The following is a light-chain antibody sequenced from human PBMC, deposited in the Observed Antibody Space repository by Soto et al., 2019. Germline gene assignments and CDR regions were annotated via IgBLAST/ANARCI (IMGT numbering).Light chain of an antibody. CDR2: YVS. J-gene: IGLJ1*01. CDR3: SSYTSSSTPYV. Sequence: QSALPQPASVSGSPGQSITISCTGSNSDIGGYNYVSWYQQHPGKAPKLMIYYVSYRPSGVSNRFSGSKSGNTASLTISGLQAEYEADYYCSSYTSSSTPYVFGTGTKVTVL. CDR1: NSDIGGYNY. V-gene: IGLV2-14*03.